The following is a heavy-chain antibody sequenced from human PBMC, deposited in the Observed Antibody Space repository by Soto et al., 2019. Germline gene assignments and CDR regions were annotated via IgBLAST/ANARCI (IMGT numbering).Heavy chain of an antibody. CDR2: IIPIFGTA. D-gene: IGHD3-3*01. J-gene: IGHJ4*02. Sequence: QVQLVQSGAEVKKPGSSVKVSCKASGGTFSSYAISWVRQAPGQGLEWMGGIIPIFGTANYAQKFQGRVTTTADKSTSTAYMELSSLRSEDTAVYYCARRNTYYDFWSGSYYFDYWGQGTLVTVSS. V-gene: IGHV1-69*06. CDR3: ARRNTYYDFWSGSYYFDY. CDR1: GGTFSSYA.